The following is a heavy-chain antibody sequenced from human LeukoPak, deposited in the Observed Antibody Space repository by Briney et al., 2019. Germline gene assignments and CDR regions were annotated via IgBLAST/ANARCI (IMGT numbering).Heavy chain of an antibody. Sequence: GGSLRLSCAASGFTVSSNYMSWVSQAPGKGLEWVSVIYSGGSTYYADSVKGRFTISRDNSKNTLYLQMNSLRAEDTAVYYCARDSGGYYFDYWGQGTLVTVSS. J-gene: IGHJ4*02. D-gene: IGHD3-10*01. V-gene: IGHV3-53*01. CDR3: ARDSGGYYFDY. CDR2: IYSGGST. CDR1: GFTVSSNY.